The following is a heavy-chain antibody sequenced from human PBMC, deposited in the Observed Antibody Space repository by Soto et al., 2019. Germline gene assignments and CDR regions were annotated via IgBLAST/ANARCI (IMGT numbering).Heavy chain of an antibody. CDR3: LRAGPLEATHFDY. Sequence: EVQLVESGGGLVKPGGSLRLSCAASGFTFSSYSMNWVRQAPGKGLEWVSSISSSSRYIYYADSVKGRFTISRDNXKTPLYLQMNILRAEDTAVFYCLRAGPLEATHFDYWGQGTLVTVSS. CDR2: ISSSSRYI. V-gene: IGHV3-21*01. D-gene: IGHD1-1*01. J-gene: IGHJ4*02. CDR1: GFTFSSYS.